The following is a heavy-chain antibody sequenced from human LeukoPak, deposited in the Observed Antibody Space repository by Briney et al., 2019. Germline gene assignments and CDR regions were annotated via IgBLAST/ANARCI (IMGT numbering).Heavy chain of an antibody. J-gene: IGHJ4*02. CDR2: INHSGST. Sequence: PSETLSLTCAVYGGSFSGYYWSWIRQPPGKGLEWIGEINHSGSTNYNPSLKSRVTISVDTSKNQLSLKLSSVTAADTAVYYCARDSGYSSRQRMPFDYWGQGTLVTVSS. CDR3: ARDSGYSSRQRMPFDY. V-gene: IGHV4-34*01. CDR1: GGSFSGYY. D-gene: IGHD6-13*01.